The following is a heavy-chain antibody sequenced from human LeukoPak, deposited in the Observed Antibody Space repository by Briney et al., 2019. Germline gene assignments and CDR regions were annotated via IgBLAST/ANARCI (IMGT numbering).Heavy chain of an antibody. D-gene: IGHD2-2*01. CDR3: AKDPPALIVVVPAARVDY. CDR1: GFTVSSNY. V-gene: IGHV3-66*01. Sequence: GGSLRLSCAASGFTVSSNYMSWVRQAPGKGLEWVSVIYSGGSTYYADSVKGRFTISRDNSKNTLYLQMSSLRAEDTAVYYCAKDPPALIVVVPAARVDYWGQGTLVTVSS. J-gene: IGHJ4*02. CDR2: IYSGGST.